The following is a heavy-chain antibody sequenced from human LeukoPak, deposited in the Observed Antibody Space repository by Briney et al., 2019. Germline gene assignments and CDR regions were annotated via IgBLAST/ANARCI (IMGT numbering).Heavy chain of an antibody. CDR2: ISANSGNT. D-gene: IGHD3-10*01. J-gene: IGHJ4*02. CDR3: ARGGALWFGELLGYFDY. CDR1: GFTFSSYA. V-gene: IGHV3-23*01. Sequence: PGGSLRLSCAASGFTFSSYAMSWVRQAPGKGLEWVSTISANSGNTYYADSVKGRFTISRDNSKNTLYLQMNSLRAEDTAVYYCARGGALWFGELLGYFDYWGQGTLVTVSS.